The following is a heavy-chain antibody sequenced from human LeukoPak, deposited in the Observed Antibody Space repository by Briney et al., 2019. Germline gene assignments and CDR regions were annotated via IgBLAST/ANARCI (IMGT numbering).Heavy chain of an antibody. CDR2: IHPGSGNT. Sequence: ASVKVSCKASGYTFTDHFLHGVRQAPGQGLEYTGWIHPGSGNTKYAQMFQGRVTLTRDTSVYTTYMELSSLRSDDTAVYYCARDLRPANLWGQGTLVTVSS. D-gene: IGHD1-7*01. V-gene: IGHV1-2*02. CDR1: GYTFTDHF. J-gene: IGHJ4*02. CDR3: ARDLRPANL.